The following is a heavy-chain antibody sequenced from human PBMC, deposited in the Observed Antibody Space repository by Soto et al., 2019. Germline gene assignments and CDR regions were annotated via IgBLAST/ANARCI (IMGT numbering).Heavy chain of an antibody. V-gene: IGHV4-4*02. CDR2: IYHSGST. CDR3: ARGTYYYDSSGYPTSAFDI. Sequence: SETLSLTCAVSGGSISSSNWWSWVRQPPGKGLEWIGEIYHSGSTNYNPSLKSRVTISVDKSKNQFSLKLSSVTAADTAVYYCARGTYYYDSSGYPTSAFDIWGQGTMVTVSS. CDR1: GGSISSSNW. J-gene: IGHJ3*02. D-gene: IGHD3-22*01.